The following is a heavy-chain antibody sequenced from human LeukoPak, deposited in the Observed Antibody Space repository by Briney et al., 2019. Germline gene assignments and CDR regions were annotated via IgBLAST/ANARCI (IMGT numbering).Heavy chain of an antibody. CDR1: GYSISSGYY. CDR3: ARGGGWIDY. CDR2: IYHSGST. V-gene: IGHV4-38-2*02. Sequence: SETLSLTCTVSGYSISSGYYWGWIRQPPGKGLEWIGSIYHSGSTYYNPSLKSRVTISVDTSKNQFSLKLSSVTAAGTAVYYCARGGGWIDYWGQGTLVTVSS. J-gene: IGHJ4*02. D-gene: IGHD2-15*01.